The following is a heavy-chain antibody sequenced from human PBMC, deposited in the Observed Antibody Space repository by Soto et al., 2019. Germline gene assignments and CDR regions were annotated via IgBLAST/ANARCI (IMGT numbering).Heavy chain of an antibody. J-gene: IGHJ4*02. CDR3: ARERSLDTRDFDY. V-gene: IGHV3-21*01. CDR1: GFTFSSYS. CDR2: ISSSSSYI. D-gene: IGHD4-17*01. Sequence: EVQLVESGGGLVKPGGSLRLSCAASGFTFSSYSMNWVRQAPGKGLEWVSSISSSSSYIYYADSVNGRFTISRDNAKNSLYLQMNSLRAEDTAVYYCARERSLDTRDFDYWGQGTLVTVSS.